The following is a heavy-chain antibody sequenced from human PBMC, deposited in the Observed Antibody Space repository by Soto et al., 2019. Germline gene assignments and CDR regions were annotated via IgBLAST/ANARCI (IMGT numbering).Heavy chain of an antibody. CDR2: IPSDGRDV. CDR1: GFNFRDFW. Sequence: GGSLRLSCEASGFNFRDFWMHWVRQPPGKGPEWVSNIPSDGRDVSYADSVRGRFTISRDDARNTLYLQMSNLRVEDTAIYYCTRDDSGLGIDYWGQGTQVTVS. CDR3: TRDDSGLGIDY. J-gene: IGHJ4*02. V-gene: IGHV3-74*01. D-gene: IGHD1-26*01.